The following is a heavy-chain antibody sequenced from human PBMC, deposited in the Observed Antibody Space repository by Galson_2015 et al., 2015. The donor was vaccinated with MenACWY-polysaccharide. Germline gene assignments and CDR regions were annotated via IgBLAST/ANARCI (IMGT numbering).Heavy chain of an antibody. Sequence: QSGAEVKKPGASVTVSCKASGYTFSNYGISWVRQAPGQGLEWMGWISGYNANTKYAQKFQGRLTMTTDTSTSTAYMELRSLRSDDTAVYYCARDGSAVSDYWGQGTLVTVSS. V-gene: IGHV1-18*01. J-gene: IGHJ4*02. CDR1: GYTFSNYG. CDR3: ARDGSAVSDY. D-gene: IGHD3-10*01. CDR2: ISGYNANT.